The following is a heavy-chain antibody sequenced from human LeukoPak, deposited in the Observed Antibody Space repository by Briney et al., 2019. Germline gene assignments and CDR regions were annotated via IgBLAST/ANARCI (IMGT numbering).Heavy chain of an antibody. CDR2: INHSGST. D-gene: IGHD6-13*01. CDR3: ARGKSSSWYAIYFQH. J-gene: IGHJ1*01. CDR1: GGSFSGYY. V-gene: IGHV4-34*01. Sequence: PSETLSLTCAVYGGSFSGYYWSWIRQPPGKGLEWIGEINHSGSTNYNPSLKSRVTISVDTSKNQFSLKLSSVTAADTAVYYCARGKSSSWYAIYFQHWGQGTLVTVSS.